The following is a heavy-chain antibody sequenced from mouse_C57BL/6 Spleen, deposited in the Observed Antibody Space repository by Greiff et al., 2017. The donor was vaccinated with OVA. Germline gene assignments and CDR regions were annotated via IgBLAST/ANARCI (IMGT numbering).Heavy chain of an antibody. D-gene: IGHD1-1*02. Sequence: QVQLQQSGAELARPGASVKLSCKASGYTFTSYGISWVKQRTGQGLEWIGEIYPRSGNTYYNEKFKGKATLTADKSSSTAYMELRSLTSEDSAVYFCAREGDGGNYLYAMDYWGQGTSVTVSS. V-gene: IGHV1-81*01. CDR2: IYPRSGNT. CDR1: GYTFTSYG. J-gene: IGHJ4*01. CDR3: AREGDGGNYLYAMDY.